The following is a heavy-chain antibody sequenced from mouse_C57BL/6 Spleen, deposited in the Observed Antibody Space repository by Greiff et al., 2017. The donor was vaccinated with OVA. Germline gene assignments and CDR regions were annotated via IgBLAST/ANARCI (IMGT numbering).Heavy chain of an antibody. CDR2: ISDGGSYT. CDR1: GFTFSSYA. V-gene: IGHV5-4*01. Sequence: EVQRVESGGGLVKPGGSLKLSCAASGFTFSSYAMSWVRQTPEKRLEWVATISDGGSYTYYPDNVKGRFTISRDNAKNNLYLQMSHLKSEDTAMYYCARAYGSSPLDYWGQGTTLTVSS. D-gene: IGHD1-1*01. CDR3: ARAYGSSPLDY. J-gene: IGHJ2*01.